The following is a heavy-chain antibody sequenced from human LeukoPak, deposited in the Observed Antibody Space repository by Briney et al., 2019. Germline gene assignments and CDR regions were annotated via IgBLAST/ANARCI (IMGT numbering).Heavy chain of an antibody. CDR3: ASRKPYCGTGSCYETLDY. D-gene: IGHD2-15*01. V-gene: IGHV1-18*01. Sequence: ASVKVSCKASGYTFTSYGISWVRQAPGQGLEWMGWISGYNGNTNYAQKLQGRVTMTTDTSTSTAYMKLRSLRSDDTAVYYCASRKPYCGTGSCYETLDYWGQGTLVTVSS. CDR1: GYTFTSYG. J-gene: IGHJ4*02. CDR2: ISGYNGNT.